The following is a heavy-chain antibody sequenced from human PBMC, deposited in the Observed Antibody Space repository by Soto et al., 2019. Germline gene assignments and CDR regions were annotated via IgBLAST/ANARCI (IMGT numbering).Heavy chain of an antibody. D-gene: IGHD3-22*01. V-gene: IGHV1-46*01. Sequence: GASVKVSCKASGYTFTSYYMHWVRQAPGQGLEWMGIINPSGGGTSYAQKFQGRVTMTRDTSTSTVYMELSSLRSEDTAVYYCARDLADSSGYYPRFYSEPYYFDYWGQGTLVTVSS. CDR2: INPSGGGT. CDR1: GYTFTSYY. J-gene: IGHJ4*02. CDR3: ARDLADSSGYYPRFYSEPYYFDY.